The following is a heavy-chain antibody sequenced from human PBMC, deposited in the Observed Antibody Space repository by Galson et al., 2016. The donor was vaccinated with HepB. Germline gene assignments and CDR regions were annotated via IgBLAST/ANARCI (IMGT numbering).Heavy chain of an antibody. D-gene: IGHD1-26*01. CDR3: ARSWAGASIPLGY. CDR2: IYFTGST. J-gene: IGHJ4*02. Sequence: ETLSLTCIVSGGSISYGTYYWGWIRQRPGMGLEWIGNIYFTGSTYSNPSLKSRLTRSVDTSKNQFSLKLTSVTAADTAVYYCARSWAGASIPLGYWGQGALVTVSS. V-gene: IGHV4-39*01. CDR1: GGSISYGTYY.